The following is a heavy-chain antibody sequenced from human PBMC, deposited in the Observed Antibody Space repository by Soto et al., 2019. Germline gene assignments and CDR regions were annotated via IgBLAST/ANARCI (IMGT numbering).Heavy chain of an antibody. V-gene: IGHV1-3*05. CDR3: ARTDIVLSQVGKGWFDS. CDR1: GYTFTSYA. CDR2: IIAGSGNT. J-gene: IGHJ5*01. Sequence: QVQLVQSGAEEQKPGASVKVSCKASGYTFTSYAIHWVRQAPGQGLEWMGWIIAGSGNTKYSEKFQGRVTITRDTSASTAYMELSCLGFDDTAFYFCARTDIVLSQVGKGWFDSWGQGTLVSVSS. D-gene: IGHD2-15*01.